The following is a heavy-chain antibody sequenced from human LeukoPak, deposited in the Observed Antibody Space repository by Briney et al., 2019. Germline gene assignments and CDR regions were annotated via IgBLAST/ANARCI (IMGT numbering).Heavy chain of an antibody. J-gene: IGHJ4*02. Sequence: PGGSLRLSCAASGFTFSSYWMSWVRQAPGKGLEWVANIKQDGSEKYYVDSVKGRSTISRDNAKNSLYLQMNSLRAEDTAVYYCARYYYGSGSYYFDYWGQGTLVTVSS. CDR1: GFTFSSYW. CDR2: IKQDGSEK. D-gene: IGHD3-10*01. CDR3: ARYYYGSGSYYFDY. V-gene: IGHV3-7*01.